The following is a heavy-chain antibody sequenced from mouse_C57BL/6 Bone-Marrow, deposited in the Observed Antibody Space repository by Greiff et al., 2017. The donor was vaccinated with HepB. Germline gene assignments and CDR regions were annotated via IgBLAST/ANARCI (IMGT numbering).Heavy chain of an antibody. D-gene: IGHD1-1*01. CDR3: ARDRLRYPAWFAY. Sequence: EVHLVESGPGLVKPSQSLSLTCSVTGYSITSCYYWNWIRQFPGNKLEWMGYISYDGSNNYNPSLKNRISITRDTSKNQFFLKFNSVTTEDTATYYCARDRLRYPAWFAYWGQGTLVTVSA. CDR2: ISYDGSN. V-gene: IGHV3-6*01. J-gene: IGHJ3*01. CDR1: GYSITSCYY.